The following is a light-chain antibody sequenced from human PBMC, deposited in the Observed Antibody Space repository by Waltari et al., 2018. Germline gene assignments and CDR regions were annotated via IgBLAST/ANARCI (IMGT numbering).Light chain of an antibody. CDR2: EVT. Sequence: QSGLTQPASVSGSPGQSITISCTGTSSDVGNYNLVSWYQQYPGKAPKLMVYEVTKRASGVSDGFSASKSGNTASLTIYGLQSEDEAVYYCCSYAGFGIYVFGTGTKVTVL. J-gene: IGLJ1*01. CDR3: CSYAGFGIYV. CDR1: SSDVGNYNL. V-gene: IGLV2-23*02.